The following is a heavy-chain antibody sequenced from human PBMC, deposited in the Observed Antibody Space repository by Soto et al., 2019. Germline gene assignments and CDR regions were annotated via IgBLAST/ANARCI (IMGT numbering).Heavy chain of an antibody. D-gene: IGHD4-17*01. CDR2: IYYSGST. V-gene: IGHV4-59*08. J-gene: IGHJ3*02. Sequence: NPSETLSLTCTVSGGSIRSYYWSWIRQPPGNGLEWIGYIYYSGSTNYNPSLKSRVTISVDTSKNQFSLKLSLVTAAATAVHYCQGRYGGALDILGQGTMVTVS. CDR3: QGRYGGALDI. CDR1: GGSIRSYY.